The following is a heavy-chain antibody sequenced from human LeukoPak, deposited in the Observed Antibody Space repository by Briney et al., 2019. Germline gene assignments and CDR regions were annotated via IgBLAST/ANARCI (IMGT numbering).Heavy chain of an antibody. CDR3: AREGKSYPNDAFDI. Sequence: GSLRLSCAASGFTFSSYSMSWVRQPPGKGLEWIGEINHSGSTNYNPSLKSRVTISVDTSKNQFSLKLSSVTAADTAVYYCAREGKSYPNDAFDIWGQGTMVTVSS. J-gene: IGHJ3*02. V-gene: IGHV4-34*01. CDR2: INHSGST. CDR1: GFTFSSYS.